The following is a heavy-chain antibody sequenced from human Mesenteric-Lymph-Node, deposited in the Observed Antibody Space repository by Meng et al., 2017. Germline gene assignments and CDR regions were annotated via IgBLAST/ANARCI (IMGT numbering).Heavy chain of an antibody. CDR1: GGSISSGGYY. CDR3: ARDRGVSGSPDAFDT. J-gene: IGHJ3*02. CDR2: IYYSGST. D-gene: IGHD3-10*01. Sequence: SETLSLTCTVSGGSISSGGYYWSWIRQHPGKGLEWIGYIYYSGSTYYNPSLKSRLTISVDTSKSHFSLQLSSVTAADTAMYYCARDRGVSGSPDAFDTWGQGTMVTVSS. V-gene: IGHV4-31*03.